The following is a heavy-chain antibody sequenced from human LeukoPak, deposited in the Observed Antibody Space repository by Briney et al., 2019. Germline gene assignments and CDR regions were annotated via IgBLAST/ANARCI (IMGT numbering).Heavy chain of an antibody. CDR2: ISVYNGNT. CDR3: ARGVVRGVTSYYYYGMDV. CDR1: GYTFTSYG. D-gene: IGHD3-10*01. J-gene: IGHJ6*04. Sequence: ASVKVSCKASGYTFTSYGISWVRQAPGQGLEWMGWISVYNGNTNYAQKLQGRVTMTTDTSTSTAYMELRSLRSDDTAVYYCARGVVRGVTSYYYYGMDVWGKGTTVTVSS. V-gene: IGHV1-18*04.